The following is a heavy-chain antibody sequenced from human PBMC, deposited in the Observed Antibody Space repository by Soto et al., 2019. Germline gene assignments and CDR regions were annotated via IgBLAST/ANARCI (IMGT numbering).Heavy chain of an antibody. V-gene: IGHV1-69*01. CDR2: IIPIFGTT. Sequence: QVHLLQSGSEVKKPGSSVKVSCRASGDTFRNSAFSWVRQAPGQGLEWMGGIIPIFGTTSYAQKLQGRVILTADESTTTVYMELMSLRSEDTALYFCALGLRGYHIDSWGQGTQVTVSS. D-gene: IGHD2-15*01. CDR1: GDTFRNSA. CDR3: ALGLRGYHIDS. J-gene: IGHJ4*02.